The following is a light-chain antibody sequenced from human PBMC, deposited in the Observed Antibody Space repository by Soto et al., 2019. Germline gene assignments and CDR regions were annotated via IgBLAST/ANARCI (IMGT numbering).Light chain of an antibody. CDR3: HQYATSPQT. V-gene: IGKV3-11*01. J-gene: IGKJ1*01. CDR2: DAS. CDR1: QSVNNF. Sequence: EIVLTQSPATLSLSPGERATLSCRASQSVNNFLAWYQQKPGQAPRLLIYDASKRATGIPARFSGSGSGTDFTLTITRLEPEDFVVYYCHQYATSPQTFGQGTKVDIK.